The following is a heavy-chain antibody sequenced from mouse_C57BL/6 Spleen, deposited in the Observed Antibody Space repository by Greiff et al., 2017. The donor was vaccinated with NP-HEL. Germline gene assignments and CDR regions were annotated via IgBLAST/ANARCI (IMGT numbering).Heavy chain of an antibody. Sequence: VHVKQSGAELVRPGASVKLSCTASGFNIKDDYMHWVKQRPEQGLEWIGWIDPENGDTEYASKFQGKATITADTSSNTAYLQLSSLTSEDTAVYYCTTAQDYAMDYWGQGTSVTVSS. CDR1: GFNIKDDY. V-gene: IGHV14-4*01. J-gene: IGHJ4*01. D-gene: IGHD3-2*02. CDR3: TTAQDYAMDY. CDR2: IDPENGDT.